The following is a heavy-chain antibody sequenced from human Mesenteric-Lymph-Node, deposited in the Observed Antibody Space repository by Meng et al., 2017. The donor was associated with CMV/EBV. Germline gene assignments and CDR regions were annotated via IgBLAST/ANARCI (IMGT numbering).Heavy chain of an antibody. J-gene: IGHJ4*02. CDR1: GFTVSSNY. CDR3: ARARYGSGSYYSQY. CDR2: IKQDGSEK. D-gene: IGHD3-10*01. Sequence: GGSLRLSCAASGFTVSSNYMSWVRQAPGKGLEWVANIKQDGSEKYYVDSVKGRFTISRDNAKNSLYLQMNSLRAEDTAVYYCARARYGSGSYYSQYWGQGTLVTVSS. V-gene: IGHV3-7*01.